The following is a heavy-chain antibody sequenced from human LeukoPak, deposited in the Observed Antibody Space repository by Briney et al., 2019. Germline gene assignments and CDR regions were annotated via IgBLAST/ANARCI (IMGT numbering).Heavy chain of an antibody. Sequence: GGSLRLSCAASGFTVSSNYMSWVRQAPGEGLEWVSVIYSGGSTYYADSVKGRFTISRDNSKNTLYLQMNSLRAEDTAVYYCARDRTMVRGVIAGYYYGMDVWGQGTTVTVSS. CDR3: ARDRTMVRGVIAGYYYGMDV. J-gene: IGHJ6*02. CDR2: IYSGGST. V-gene: IGHV3-66*02. CDR1: GFTVSSNY. D-gene: IGHD3-10*01.